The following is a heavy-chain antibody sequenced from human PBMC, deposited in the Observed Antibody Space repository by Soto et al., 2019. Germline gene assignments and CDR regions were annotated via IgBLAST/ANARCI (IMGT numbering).Heavy chain of an antibody. Sequence: SVKVSSKASGGTFSSHAVSWVRQAPGQGLEWMGGLIPILGTTHYAQKFQGRVTITADESTNTAYMELSSLRSDDTAVYYCARASGYVSGWYHDYWGQGTRVTVSS. J-gene: IGHJ4*02. CDR3: ARASGYVSGWYHDY. CDR2: LIPILGTT. D-gene: IGHD6-19*01. CDR1: GGTFSSHA. V-gene: IGHV1-69*13.